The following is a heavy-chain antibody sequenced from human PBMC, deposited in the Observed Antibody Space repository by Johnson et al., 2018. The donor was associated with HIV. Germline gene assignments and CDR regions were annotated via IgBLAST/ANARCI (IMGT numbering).Heavy chain of an antibody. CDR1: GFTFSSYW. CDR3: AKDGPSTGLGPDAFDI. CDR2: IKQDGSEK. Sequence: VQLVESGGGLVQPGGSLRLSCAASGFTFSSYWMSWVRQAPGKGLEWVANIKQDGSEKYYVDSVKGRFTISRDNAKNSLYLQMNSLRVEHTAVYYWAKDGPSTGLGPDAFDIWGQGTMVTVSS. D-gene: IGHD6-19*01. V-gene: IGHV3-7*01. J-gene: IGHJ3*02.